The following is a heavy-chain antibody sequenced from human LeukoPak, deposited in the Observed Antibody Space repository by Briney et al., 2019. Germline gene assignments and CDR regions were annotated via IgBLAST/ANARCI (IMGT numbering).Heavy chain of an antibody. CDR1: GYTLTELS. CDR3: ARDHAVSGLDY. D-gene: IGHD4-17*01. J-gene: IGHJ4*02. CDR2: IIPIFGTA. Sequence: ASVKVSCKVSGYTLTELSMHWVRQAPGQGLEWMGGIIPIFGTANYAQKFQGRVTITADKSTSTAYMELSSLRSEDTAVYYCARDHAVSGLDYWGQGTLVTVSS. V-gene: IGHV1-69*06.